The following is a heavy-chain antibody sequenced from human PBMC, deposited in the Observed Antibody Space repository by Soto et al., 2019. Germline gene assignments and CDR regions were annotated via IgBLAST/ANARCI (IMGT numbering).Heavy chain of an antibody. CDR2: ISAYNGHT. Sequence: QVQVVQSGAEVKKPGASVKVSCKASGYTFTRSGISWVRQAPGQVLEWMGWISAYNGHTNYTQKLQGRVTRTTDTSTSSAYMELRSLRSDDTAVYYCAIQKVERWLQLAYWCQGNLVTVSS. CDR3: AIQKVERWLQLAY. V-gene: IGHV1-18*01. J-gene: IGHJ4*02. D-gene: IGHD5-12*01. CDR1: GYTFTRSG.